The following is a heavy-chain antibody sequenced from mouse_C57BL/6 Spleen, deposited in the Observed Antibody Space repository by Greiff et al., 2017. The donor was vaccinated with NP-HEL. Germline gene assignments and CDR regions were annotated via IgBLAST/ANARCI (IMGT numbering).Heavy chain of an antibody. D-gene: IGHD2-3*01. CDR1: GFTFSSYA. CDR3: VYDGYFYAMDY. V-gene: IGHV5-4*03. Sequence: EVKLMESGGGLVKPGGSLKLSCAASGFTFSSYAMSWVRQTPEKRLEWVATISDGGSYTYYPDNVKGRSTISRDNDKNNLYLQMSHLKSEDTAMYYCVYDGYFYAMDYWGQGTSVTVSS. CDR2: ISDGGSYT. J-gene: IGHJ4*01.